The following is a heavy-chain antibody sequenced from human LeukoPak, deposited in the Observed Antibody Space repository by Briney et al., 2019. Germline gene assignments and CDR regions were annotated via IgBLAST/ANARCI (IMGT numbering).Heavy chain of an antibody. D-gene: IGHD3-3*01. CDR3: ARDYDFWSGYYCFDY. CDR1: GFTFSSYW. V-gene: IGHV3-74*01. CDR2: INTDGSST. J-gene: IGHJ4*02. Sequence: GGSLRLSCAASGFTFSSYWMHWVRQAPGKGLVWVSHINTDGSSTSYADSVKGRFTISRDNAKNTLYLQMNSLRAEDTAVYYCARDYDFWSGYYCFDYWGQGTLVTVSS.